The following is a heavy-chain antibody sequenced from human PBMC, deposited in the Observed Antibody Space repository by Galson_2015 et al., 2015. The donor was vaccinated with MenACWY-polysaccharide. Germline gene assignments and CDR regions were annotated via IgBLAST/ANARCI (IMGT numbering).Heavy chain of an antibody. V-gene: IGHV3-23*01. CDR2: ISGSGGST. Sequence: SLRLSCAASGFTFSSYAMSWVRQAPGKGLEWVSAISGSGGSTYYADSVKGRFTISRDNSKNTLYLQMNSLRAEDTAVYYCAKFPVLLWFGELSLYFDYWGQGTLVTVSS. J-gene: IGHJ4*02. D-gene: IGHD3-10*01. CDR3: AKFPVLLWFGELSLYFDY. CDR1: GFTFSSYA.